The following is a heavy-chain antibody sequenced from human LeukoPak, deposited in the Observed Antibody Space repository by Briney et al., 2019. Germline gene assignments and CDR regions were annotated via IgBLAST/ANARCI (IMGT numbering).Heavy chain of an antibody. J-gene: IGHJ6*02. CDR1: GGPISSGAYY. CDR2: IYYSGDT. D-gene: IGHD2-2*01. V-gene: IGHV4-30-4*08. CDR3: ARGRGHCSSTSCYDLPPYGMDV. Sequence: SSETLSLTCTVSGGPISSGAYYWSWIRQHPGKGLEWIGYIYYSGDTYYNPSLKSRVTISVDRSKNQFSLKLSSVTAADTAVYYCARGRGHCSSTSCYDLPPYGMDVWGQGTTVTVSS.